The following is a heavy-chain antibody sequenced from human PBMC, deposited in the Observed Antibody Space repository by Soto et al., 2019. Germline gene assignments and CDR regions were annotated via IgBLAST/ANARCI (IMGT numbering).Heavy chain of an antibody. V-gene: IGHV3-23*01. Sequence: GGSLRLSCAASGFTFSSYAMSWVRQSPGKGLEWVSAISGSGGSTYYADSVKGRFTISRDNSKNTLYLQMNSLRAEDTAVYYCAKDGIRFLEWLYNAFDIWGQGTMVTVSS. CDR2: ISGSGGST. D-gene: IGHD3-3*01. J-gene: IGHJ3*02. CDR1: GFTFSSYA. CDR3: AKDGIRFLEWLYNAFDI.